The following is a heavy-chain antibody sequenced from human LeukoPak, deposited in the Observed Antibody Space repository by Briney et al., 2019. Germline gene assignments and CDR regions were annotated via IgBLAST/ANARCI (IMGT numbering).Heavy chain of an antibody. Sequence: PSETLSLTCTVSGGSISSSSYYWGWIRQPPGKGLEWIGSIYYNENTYYNPSLKSRVTISVDTSKNQFSLKLSSVTAADTAVYYCASIVVVVAATATGWFDPWGQGTLVTVSS. J-gene: IGHJ5*02. D-gene: IGHD2-15*01. CDR3: ASIVVVVAATATGWFDP. CDR1: GGSISSSSYY. CDR2: IYYNENT. V-gene: IGHV4-39*07.